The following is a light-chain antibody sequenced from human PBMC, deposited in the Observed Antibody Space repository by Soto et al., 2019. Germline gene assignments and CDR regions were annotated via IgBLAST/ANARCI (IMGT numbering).Light chain of an antibody. CDR1: QSLLHSNGYNY. Sequence: DIVMTQSPLSLPVTPGEPASISCRSSQSLLHSNGYNYLDWYLQKPGQSPQLMIYLGSNRASGVPYRFSGSGSGTDFRLKISRVEAEDVGVYYCMHALRTRLFGQGTKLEIK. V-gene: IGKV2-28*01. CDR2: LGS. CDR3: MHALRTRL. J-gene: IGKJ2*01.